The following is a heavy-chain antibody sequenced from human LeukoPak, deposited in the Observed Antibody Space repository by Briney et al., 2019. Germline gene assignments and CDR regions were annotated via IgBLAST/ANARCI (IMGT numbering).Heavy chain of an antibody. D-gene: IGHD6-25*01. V-gene: IGHV1-8*01. CDR2: MNPNSGNT. CDR3: ARELAALYYYGMDV. J-gene: IGHJ6*02. Sequence: ASVKVSCKASGYTFTSYDINWVRQATGQGLEWMGWMNPNSGNTGYAQKLQGRVTMTTDTSTSTAYMELRSLRSDDTAVYYCARELAALYYYGMDVWGQGTTVTVSS. CDR1: GYTFTSYD.